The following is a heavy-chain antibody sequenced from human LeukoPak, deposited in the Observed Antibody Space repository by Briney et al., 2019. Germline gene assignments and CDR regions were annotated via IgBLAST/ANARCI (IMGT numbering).Heavy chain of an antibody. J-gene: IGHJ4*02. V-gene: IGHV3-33*01. D-gene: IGHD1-26*01. Sequence: PGRSLRLSCAASGFTFSNYDMHWVRQAPGKGLEWVAFIWYDGSYEYYADSVKGRFTISRDNSKNTLYLQMNSLRAEDTAVYYCARDQDSGHFDYWGQGTLVTVSS. CDR1: GFTFSNYD. CDR2: IWYDGSYE. CDR3: ARDQDSGHFDY.